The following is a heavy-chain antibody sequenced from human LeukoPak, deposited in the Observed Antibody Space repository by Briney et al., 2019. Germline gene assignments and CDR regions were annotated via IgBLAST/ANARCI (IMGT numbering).Heavy chain of an antibody. V-gene: IGHV4-34*01. CDR2: INHSGST. D-gene: IGHD2-2*02. Sequence: SETLSLTCAVYGGSFSGYYWSWIRQPPGKGLEWIGEINHSGSTNYNPSLKSRVTISVDTSKNQFSLKLSSVTAADTAVYYCARELRYCSSTSCYNWAYYYYMDVWGKGTTVTVSS. CDR1: GGSFSGYY. J-gene: IGHJ6*03. CDR3: ARELRYCSSTSCYNWAYYYYMDV.